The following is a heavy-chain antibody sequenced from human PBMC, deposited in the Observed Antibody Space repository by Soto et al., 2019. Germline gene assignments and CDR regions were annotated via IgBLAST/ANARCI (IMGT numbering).Heavy chain of an antibody. Sequence: SETLSLTCTVSGGSISSYYWSWIRQPPGKGLEWIGYIYYSGSTNYNPSLKSRVTISVDTSKNQFSLKLSSVTAAGTAVYYCARVEMATIHFDYWGQGTLVTVSS. D-gene: IGHD5-12*01. V-gene: IGHV4-59*01. CDR1: GGSISSYY. CDR3: ARVEMATIHFDY. CDR2: IYYSGST. J-gene: IGHJ4*02.